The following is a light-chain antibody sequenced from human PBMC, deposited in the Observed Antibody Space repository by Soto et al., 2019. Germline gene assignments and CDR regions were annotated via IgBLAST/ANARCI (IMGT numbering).Light chain of an antibody. CDR1: SSDVGSYNP. V-gene: IGLV2-23*01. Sequence: QSALTKPASVSGSPGQSITISCTGTSSDVGSYNPVSWYQQHPGKAPKLMIYEGSKRPSGVSNRFSGSKSGNTASLTISGLQAEDEADYYCCSYAGSSTWVFGGGTKLTVL. J-gene: IGLJ2*01. CDR2: EGS. CDR3: CSYAGSSTWV.